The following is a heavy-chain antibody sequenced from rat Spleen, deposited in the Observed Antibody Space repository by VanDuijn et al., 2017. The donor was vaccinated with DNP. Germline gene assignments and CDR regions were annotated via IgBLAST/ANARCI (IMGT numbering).Heavy chain of an antibody. CDR2: ITYSGST. V-gene: IGHV3-1*01. CDR3: ARWGTYFDY. Sequence: EVQLQESGPGLVKPSQSLSLTCSVTGYSITSNYWGWIREFPGNKMQYIGHITYSGSTNYNPSLKSRISITRDTWKNQFFLQLNSVATEDTATYYCARWGTYFDYWGQGVMVTVSS. CDR1: GYSITSNY. J-gene: IGHJ2*01.